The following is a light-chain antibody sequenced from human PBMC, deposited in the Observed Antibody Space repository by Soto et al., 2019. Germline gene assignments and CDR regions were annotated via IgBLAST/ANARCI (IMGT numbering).Light chain of an antibody. CDR2: WAS. Sequence: DIVMTQSPDSLAVSLGERATINCKSSQSVLHSPNNRNYLAWYQQKPGQPPKLLIYWASTRGSGVPDRFSGSGSGTDFTLTISSLQAEDVAVYYCQQYYSSPLTFGQGTKVEIK. CDR3: QQYYSSPLT. V-gene: IGKV4-1*01. J-gene: IGKJ1*01. CDR1: QSVLHSPNNRNY.